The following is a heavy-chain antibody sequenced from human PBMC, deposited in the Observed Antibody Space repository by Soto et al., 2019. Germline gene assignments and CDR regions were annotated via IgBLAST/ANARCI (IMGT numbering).Heavy chain of an antibody. CDR1: GFNFNTYF. V-gene: IGHV3-30*13. D-gene: IGHD1-26*01. J-gene: IGHJ4*02. CDR3: ARNDEHGSNCELAY. CDR2: IFPNGRDK. Sequence: QVQLVQSGGGVVQPGRSLRLSCAASGFNFNTYFMHWVRQAPGKGLEWVAMIFPNGRDKEYADSVKGRFTISRDNSNNSMYLQIDSLRPEDTAVYYCARNDEHGSNCELAYWGQGALVTVSS.